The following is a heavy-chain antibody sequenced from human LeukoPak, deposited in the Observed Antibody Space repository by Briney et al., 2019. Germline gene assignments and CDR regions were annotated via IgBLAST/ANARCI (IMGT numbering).Heavy chain of an antibody. Sequence: SQTLSLTCAISGDSVTSNNAAWNWISQSPSRGLDSLGRTYYRSKWYYEYAESVKSRITINPDTSKNQHSMQLNAVTPEDTAVYYCVRGGHFDYWGQGTLVTVSS. J-gene: IGHJ4*02. CDR2: TYYRSKWYY. CDR3: VRGGHFDY. V-gene: IGHV6-1*01. CDR1: GDSVTSNNAA. D-gene: IGHD6-25*01.